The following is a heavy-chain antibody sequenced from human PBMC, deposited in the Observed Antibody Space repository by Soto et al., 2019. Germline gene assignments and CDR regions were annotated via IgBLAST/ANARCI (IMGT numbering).Heavy chain of an antibody. CDR3: XRRDSGGFFRFFDS. Sequence: QVQLVQSGXEVKKPGSSVKVSCKASGGSLSXNPXXXVRXAPGQGLEWMGGTGSGTGPGNHAQKFQGRLTVTADKSTGTVYMEXTNLSSXDTAXYXXXRRDSGGFFRFFDSWGQGTLVTVSS. CDR2: TGSGTGPG. J-gene: IGHJ4*02. CDR1: GGSLSXNP. V-gene: IGHV1-69*06. D-gene: IGHD2-15*01.